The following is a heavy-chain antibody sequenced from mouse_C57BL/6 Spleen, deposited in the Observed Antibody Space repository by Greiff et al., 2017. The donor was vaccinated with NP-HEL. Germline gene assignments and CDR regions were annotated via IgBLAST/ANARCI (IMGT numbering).Heavy chain of an antibody. D-gene: IGHD1-1*01. J-gene: IGHJ2*01. CDR3: ARGGLRYYFDY. CDR2: IYPGDGDT. V-gene: IGHV1-80*01. Sequence: VQLQQSGAELVKPGASVKISCKASGYAFSSYWMNWVKQRPGKGLEWIGQIYPGDGDTNYNGKFKGKATLTADKTSSTAYMQLSSLTSEDSAVYFGARGGLRYYFDYWGQGTTLTVSS. CDR1: GYAFSSYW.